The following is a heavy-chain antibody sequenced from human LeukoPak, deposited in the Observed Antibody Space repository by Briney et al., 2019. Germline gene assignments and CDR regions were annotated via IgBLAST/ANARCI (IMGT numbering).Heavy chain of an antibody. J-gene: IGHJ5*02. Sequence: GGSLRLSCAASGFTFSSYEMNWVRQAPGKGLEWVANIRQDGSEKYYVDSVKGRFTISRDNAKKSLYLQLNSLRAEDTAVYYCARTWSNWFDPWGQGTLVTVSS. CDR1: GFTFSSYE. D-gene: IGHD2-15*01. CDR3: ARTWSNWFDP. CDR2: IRQDGSEK. V-gene: IGHV3-7*01.